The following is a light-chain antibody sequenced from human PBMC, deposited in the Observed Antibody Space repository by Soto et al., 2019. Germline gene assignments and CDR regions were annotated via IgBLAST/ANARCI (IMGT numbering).Light chain of an antibody. V-gene: IGKV3-20*01. CDR3: QQYDHWPRGT. Sequence: EIVLTQSPGTVSLSPGERATLSCRASQSVSRSYLAWYQLKPGQAPRLLIYGASSRATGIPDRFSGSGSGTDFTLTISRLEPEDFAVYYCQQYDHWPRGTFGQGTKLEI. CDR1: QSVSRSY. J-gene: IGKJ2*01. CDR2: GAS.